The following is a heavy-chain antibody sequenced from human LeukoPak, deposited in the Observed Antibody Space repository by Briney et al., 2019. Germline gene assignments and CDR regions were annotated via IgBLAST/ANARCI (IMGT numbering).Heavy chain of an antibody. Sequence: SVKVSCKASGGTFSSYAISWVRQAPGQGLEWMGGIIPIFGTANYAQKFQGRVTITADESTSTAYMELSSLRSEDTAVYCCASPNYYDSSGYYSFDYWGQGTLVTVSS. J-gene: IGHJ4*02. CDR1: GGTFSSYA. V-gene: IGHV1-69*13. CDR2: IIPIFGTA. D-gene: IGHD3-22*01. CDR3: ASPNYYDSSGYYSFDY.